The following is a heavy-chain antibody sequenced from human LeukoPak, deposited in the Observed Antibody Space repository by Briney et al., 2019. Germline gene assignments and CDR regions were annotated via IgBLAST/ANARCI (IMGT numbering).Heavy chain of an antibody. J-gene: IGHJ4*02. V-gene: IGHV4-38-2*02. Sequence: SETLSLTCTVSGYSISSGYYWGWIRQPPGKGLEWIGSIYHSGSTYYNPSLKSRVTISVDTSKNQFSLKLSSVTAADTAVYFCARLRFDFWSGYTHPYFDYWGQGTLVTVSS. CDR3: ARLRFDFWSGYTHPYFDY. D-gene: IGHD3-3*01. CDR1: GYSISSGYY. CDR2: IYHSGST.